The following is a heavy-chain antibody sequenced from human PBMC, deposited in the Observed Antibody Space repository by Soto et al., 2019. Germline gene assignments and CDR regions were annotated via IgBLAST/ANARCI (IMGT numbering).Heavy chain of an antibody. Sequence: SETLSLTCTVSGDSISSGGNSWSWIRQPPGKGLEWIGYIYHSGSTYYNPSLKSRVTISVDRSKNQFSLKLSSVTAADTAVYYCARAGGLGAVAVDYWGQGTLVTVSS. V-gene: IGHV4-30-2*01. CDR3: ARAGGLGAVAVDY. D-gene: IGHD6-19*01. CDR2: IYHSGST. J-gene: IGHJ4*02. CDR1: GDSISSGGNS.